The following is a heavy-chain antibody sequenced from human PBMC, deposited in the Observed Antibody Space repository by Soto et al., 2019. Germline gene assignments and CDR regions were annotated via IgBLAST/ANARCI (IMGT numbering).Heavy chain of an antibody. J-gene: IGHJ5*02. D-gene: IGHD3-3*01. Sequence: MRLSCEASGCTFSIYAMRWVRQAPGKGLEWVSAISGSGGSTYYADSVKGRFTISRDNSKNTLYLQMNSLRAEDTAVYYCAKDRFHRHSPNWFDPWGQGTLVTVPS. CDR3: AKDRFHRHSPNWFDP. V-gene: IGHV3-23*01. CDR2: ISGSGGST. CDR1: GCTFSIYA.